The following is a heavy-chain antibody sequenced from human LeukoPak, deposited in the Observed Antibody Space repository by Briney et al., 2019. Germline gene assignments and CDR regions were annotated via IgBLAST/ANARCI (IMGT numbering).Heavy chain of an antibody. V-gene: IGHV3-21*01. CDR2: ISGSGSYI. Sequence: GGSLRLSCAASGFIFSSYAMNWVRQAPGKGLEWVSSISGSGSYIHYADSMKGRFTISRDNAKKSVYLHMSRLRAEDTAVYYCGRGLGSGTIVAMAFDSWGRGT. CDR1: GFIFSSYA. J-gene: IGHJ3*01. CDR3: GRGLGSGTIVAMAFDS. D-gene: IGHD3-16*01.